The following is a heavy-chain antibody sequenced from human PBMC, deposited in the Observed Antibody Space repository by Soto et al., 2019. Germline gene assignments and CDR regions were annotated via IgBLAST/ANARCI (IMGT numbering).Heavy chain of an antibody. CDR2: IIPIFGTA. Sequence: QVQLVQSGAEVKKPGSSVKVSCKASGGTFSSYAISWVRQAPGQGLEWMGGIIPIFGTANYAQKFQGRVTLTADESRSTAYMELSSLRSEDTAVYYCARESPAYCGGDCYSTWFDPWGQGTLVTVSS. D-gene: IGHD2-21*02. CDR1: GGTFSSYA. J-gene: IGHJ5*02. V-gene: IGHV1-69*12. CDR3: ARESPAYCGGDCYSTWFDP.